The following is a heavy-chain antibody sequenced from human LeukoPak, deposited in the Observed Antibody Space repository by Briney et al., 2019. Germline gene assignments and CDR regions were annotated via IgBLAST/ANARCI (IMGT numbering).Heavy chain of an antibody. CDR2: ISSSSSYI. D-gene: IGHD3-3*01. J-gene: IGHJ4*02. Sequence: HGGSLRLSCAASGFTFSSYSMNWVRQAPGKGLKWDSSISSSSSYIYYADSVKGRFTISRDNAKNSLYLQMNSLRAEDTAVYYCARDGSGSSFDYWGQGTLVTVSS. V-gene: IGHV3-21*01. CDR3: ARDGSGSSFDY. CDR1: GFTFSSYS.